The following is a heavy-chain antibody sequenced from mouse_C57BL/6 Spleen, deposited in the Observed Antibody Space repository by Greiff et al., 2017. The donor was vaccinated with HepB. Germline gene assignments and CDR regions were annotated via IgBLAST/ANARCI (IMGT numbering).Heavy chain of an antibody. CDR2: IYPGDGDT. D-gene: IGHD2-4*01. V-gene: IGHV1-80*01. CDR3: ARDDDYDEGYFDV. J-gene: IGHJ1*03. CDR1: GYAFSSYW. Sequence: VQLQQSGAELVKPGASVKISCKASGYAFSSYWMNWVKQRPGKGREWIGQIYPGDGDTNYNGKFKGKATLTADKSSSTAYMQLSSLTSEDSAVYFCARDDDYDEGYFDVWGTGTTVTVSS.